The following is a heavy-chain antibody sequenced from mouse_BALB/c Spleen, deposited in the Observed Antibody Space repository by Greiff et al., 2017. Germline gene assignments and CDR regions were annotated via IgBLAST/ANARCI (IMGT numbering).Heavy chain of an antibody. CDR2: IDPANGNT. V-gene: IGHV14-3*02. D-gene: IGHD1-1*01. CDR3: APTDAMDY. Sequence: LVESGAELVKPGASVKLSCTASGFNIKDTYMHWVKQRPEQGLEWIGRIDPANGNTKYDPKFQGKATITADTSSNTAYLQLSSLTSEDTAVYYCAPTDAMDYWGQGTSVTVSS. CDR1: GFNIKDTY. J-gene: IGHJ4*01.